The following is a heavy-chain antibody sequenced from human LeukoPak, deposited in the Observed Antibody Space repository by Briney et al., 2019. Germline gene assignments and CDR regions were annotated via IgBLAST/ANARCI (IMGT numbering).Heavy chain of an antibody. CDR2: IYSGGST. CDR3: AREIAGY. CDR1: GFTFSSYA. J-gene: IGHJ4*02. V-gene: IGHV3-66*01. Sequence: PGGSLRLSCAPSGFTFSSYAMNWVRQAPGKGLEWVSVIYSGGSTYYAGSVKGRFGVSRDNSKNTVYLQMNSLRVEDTAVYYCAREIAGYWGQGTLVTVSS.